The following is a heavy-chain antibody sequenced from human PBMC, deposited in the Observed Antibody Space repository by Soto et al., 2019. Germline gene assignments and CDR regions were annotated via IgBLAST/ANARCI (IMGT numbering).Heavy chain of an antibody. Sequence: PGGSLRLSCAASGFTFSSYAMHWVRQAPGKGLEWVAVISYDGSNKYYADSVKGRFTISRDNSKNTLYLQMNSLRAEDTAVYYCASKRARDFWSGYYLDYGMDVWGQGTTVTVSS. D-gene: IGHD3-3*01. CDR1: GFTFSSYA. V-gene: IGHV3-30-3*01. CDR3: ASKRARDFWSGYYLDYGMDV. CDR2: ISYDGSNK. J-gene: IGHJ6*02.